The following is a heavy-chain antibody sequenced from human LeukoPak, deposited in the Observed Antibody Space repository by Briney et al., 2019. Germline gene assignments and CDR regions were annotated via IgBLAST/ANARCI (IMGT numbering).Heavy chain of an antibody. J-gene: IGHJ6*03. CDR2: IRYDGSNK. D-gene: IGHD5-18*01. CDR1: GFTFSSYS. V-gene: IGHV3-30*02. Sequence: PGGSLRLSCAASGFTFSSYSMHWVRQAPGKGLEWVAFIRYDGSNKYYADSVKGRFTISRDNSKNTLYLQMNSLRAEDTAVYYCAKDYSYGYNYYYYYMDVWGKGTTVTISS. CDR3: AKDYSYGYNYYYYYMDV.